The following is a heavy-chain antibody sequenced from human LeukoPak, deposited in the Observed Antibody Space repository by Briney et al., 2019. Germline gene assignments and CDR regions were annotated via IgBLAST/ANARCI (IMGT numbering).Heavy chain of an antibody. CDR2: ISYDGSNK. D-gene: IGHD5-18*01. CDR1: GLILSSYG. Sequence: GGSLRLSCAASGLILSSYGIHWVRQAPGKGLEWVAVISYDGSNKYYADSVKGRFTISRDNSKNTLYLQMNSLRAEDTAVYYCAKADTAMVTGFDYWGQGTLVTVSS. J-gene: IGHJ4*02. CDR3: AKADTAMVTGFDY. V-gene: IGHV3-30*18.